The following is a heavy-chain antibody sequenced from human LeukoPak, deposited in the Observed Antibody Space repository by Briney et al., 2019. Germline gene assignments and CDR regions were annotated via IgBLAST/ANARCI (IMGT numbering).Heavy chain of an antibody. D-gene: IGHD2-2*01. V-gene: IGHV1-2*02. CDR3: ARDPKSQLLLDY. CDR2: INPNSGGT. CDR1: GYTFTGYY. Sequence: ASVKVSCKASGYTFTGYYMHWVRQAPGQGLEWMGWINPNSGGTDYAQNFQGRVTLTRDTSLSTAYMELSRLGSDDTAVYYCARDPKSQLLLDYWGQGTLVTVSS. J-gene: IGHJ4*02.